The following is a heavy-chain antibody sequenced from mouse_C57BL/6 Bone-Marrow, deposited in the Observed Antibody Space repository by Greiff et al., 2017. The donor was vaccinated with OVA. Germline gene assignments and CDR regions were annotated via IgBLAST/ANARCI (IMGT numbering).Heavy chain of an antibody. Sequence: EVQLQQSGPELVKPGASVKISCKASGYTFTDYYMNWVKQSHGKSLEWIGDINPNNGGTSYNQKFKGKATLTVDKSSSTAYMELRSLTSEDSAVYYCARKEGWITAVVPYYFDYWGQGTTLTVSS. J-gene: IGHJ2*01. D-gene: IGHD1-1*01. CDR2: INPNNGGT. CDR1: GYTFTDYY. V-gene: IGHV1-26*01. CDR3: ARKEGWITAVVPYYFDY.